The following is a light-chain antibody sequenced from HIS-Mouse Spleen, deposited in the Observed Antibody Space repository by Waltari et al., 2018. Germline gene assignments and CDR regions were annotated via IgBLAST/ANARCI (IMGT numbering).Light chain of an antibody. CDR3: QVWDSSSVHVV. CDR1: NTGSKS. CDR2: EDS. Sequence: SYVLTQPPSVSVAPGKTARITCGGNNTGSKSVHWYQQKPGKAPVLVVYEDSDRPSGMPERFSGSNSGNTATLTISRVEAGDEADYYCQVWDSSSVHVVFGGGTKLTVL. V-gene: IGLV3-21*03. J-gene: IGLJ2*01.